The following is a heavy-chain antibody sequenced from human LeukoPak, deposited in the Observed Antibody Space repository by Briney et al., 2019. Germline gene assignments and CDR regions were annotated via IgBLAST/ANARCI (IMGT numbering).Heavy chain of an antibody. CDR2: INPSGGST. V-gene: IGHV1-46*01. CDR3: ARAQGYCSSTSCSTFDY. J-gene: IGHJ4*02. CDR1: GYTFTSYY. Sequence: GASVKVSCKASGYTFTSYYMHWVRQAPGQGLEWMKIINPSGGSTSYAQKFQGRVTMTRATSTVYMELSSLRSEDTAVYYCARAQGYCSSTSCSTFDYWGQGTLVTVSS. D-gene: IGHD2-2*01.